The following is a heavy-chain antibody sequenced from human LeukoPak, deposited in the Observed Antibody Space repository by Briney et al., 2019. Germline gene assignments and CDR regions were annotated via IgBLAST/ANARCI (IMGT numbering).Heavy chain of an antibody. CDR1: GFTFSVYS. V-gene: IGHV3-48*04. J-gene: IGHJ6*03. CDR2: ISDRSTTI. CDR3: ARGRGPSLNTGYMDV. D-gene: IGHD3-10*01. Sequence: GGSLRLSCAASGFTFSVYSIIWVRQAPGKGLEWVSFISDISDRSTTIYYADSVKGRFAISRDNAEGSVYLQMNSLEADDAAVYYCARGRGPSLNTGYMDVWGKGNTVTVSS.